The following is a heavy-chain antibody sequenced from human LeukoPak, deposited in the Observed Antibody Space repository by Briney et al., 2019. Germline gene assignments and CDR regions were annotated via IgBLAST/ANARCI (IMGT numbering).Heavy chain of an antibody. D-gene: IGHD2-2*01. Sequence: GRSLRLSCAASGFIFDDYAMHWVRQAPGKGLEWVSGISWNSASIGYADSVKGRFTISRDNSKNTLYLQMNSLRAEDTAVYYCAKGGYCSSTSCCAHAFDIWGQGTMVTVSS. CDR3: AKGGYCSSTSCCAHAFDI. J-gene: IGHJ3*02. CDR2: ISWNSASI. V-gene: IGHV3-9*01. CDR1: GFIFDDYA.